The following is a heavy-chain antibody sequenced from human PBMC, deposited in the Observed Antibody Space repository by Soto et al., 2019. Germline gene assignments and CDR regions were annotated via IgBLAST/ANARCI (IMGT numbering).Heavy chain of an antibody. Sequence: PGESLQISCKGFGYSFTSYWISWVRQMPGKGLEWMGRIDPSDSYTNYSPSFQGHVIISADKSISTAYLQWSSLKASDTAMYSCARHPLTGEPSRHGIRVWGQGTTATASS. D-gene: IGHD7-27*01. CDR1: GYSFTSYW. CDR3: ARHPLTGEPSRHGIRV. CDR2: IDPSDSYT. J-gene: IGHJ6*02. V-gene: IGHV5-10-1*01.